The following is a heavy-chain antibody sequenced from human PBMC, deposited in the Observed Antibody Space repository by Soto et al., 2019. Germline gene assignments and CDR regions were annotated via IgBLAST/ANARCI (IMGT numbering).Heavy chain of an antibody. Sequence: QMQLVQSGPEVRKPGTSVKVSCKASGFTFTSSAVQWVRQARGQRLEWIGWIVVGSGNTNYAQKFQERVTITRDMSTSTAYMELSSLRSEDTAVYYCAAPGIAAAQYYGMDVWGQGTTVTVSS. CDR1: GFTFTSSA. J-gene: IGHJ6*02. V-gene: IGHV1-58*01. CDR3: AAPGIAAAQYYGMDV. CDR2: IVVGSGNT. D-gene: IGHD6-13*01.